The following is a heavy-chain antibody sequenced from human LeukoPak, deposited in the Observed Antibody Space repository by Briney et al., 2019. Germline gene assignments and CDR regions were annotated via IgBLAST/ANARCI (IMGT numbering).Heavy chain of an antibody. V-gene: IGHV1-8*01. Sequence: GASVKVSCKASGYTFTSYDINWVRQATGQGLEWMGWMNPNSGNTGYAQKFQGRVTMTRNTSISTAYMELSSLRSEDTAVYYCARVGGYCSSTSRYSANWFDPWGQGTLVTVSS. D-gene: IGHD2-2*01. J-gene: IGHJ5*02. CDR3: ARVGGYCSSTSRYSANWFDP. CDR2: MNPNSGNT. CDR1: GYTFTSYD.